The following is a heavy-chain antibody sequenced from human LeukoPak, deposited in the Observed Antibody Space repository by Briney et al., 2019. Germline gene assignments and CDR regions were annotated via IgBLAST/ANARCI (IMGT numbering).Heavy chain of an antibody. CDR3: AREEYYYDSSGYYFFAFDI. CDR2: IYYSGST. Sequence: PSQTLSLTCTVSGGSISSGGYYWSWIRQHPGKGLEWIGYIYYSGSTYYNPSLKSRVTISVDTSKNQFSLELSSVTAADTAVYYCAREEYYYDSSGYYFFAFDIWGQGTMVTVSS. CDR1: GGSISSGGYY. J-gene: IGHJ3*02. D-gene: IGHD3-22*01. V-gene: IGHV4-31*03.